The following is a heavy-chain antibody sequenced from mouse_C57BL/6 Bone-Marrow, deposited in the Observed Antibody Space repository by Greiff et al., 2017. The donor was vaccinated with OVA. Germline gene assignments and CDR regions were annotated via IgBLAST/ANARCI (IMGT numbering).Heavy chain of an antibody. V-gene: IGHV5-17*01. CDR2: ISSGSSTI. CDR3: ARGDDGYSDY. Sequence: DVMLVESGGGLVKPGGSLKLSCAASGFTFSDYGMHWVRQAPEKGLEWVAYISSGSSTIYYADTVKGRFTISRDNAKNTLFLQMTSLRSEDTAMYYCARGDDGYSDYWGQGTTRTVSS. D-gene: IGHD2-3*01. J-gene: IGHJ2*01. CDR1: GFTFSDYG.